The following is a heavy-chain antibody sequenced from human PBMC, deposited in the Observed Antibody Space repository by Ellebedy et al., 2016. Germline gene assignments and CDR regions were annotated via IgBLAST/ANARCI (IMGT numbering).Heavy chain of an antibody. CDR3: AREGDTMIVVVITRFAFDI. J-gene: IGHJ3*02. CDR2: ISGSGGST. CDR1: GFTFSSYA. D-gene: IGHD3-22*01. Sequence: GGSLRLSCAASGFTFSSYAMSWVRQAPGKGLEWVSAISGSGGSTYYADSVKGRFTISRDNSKNTLYLQMNSLRAEDTAVYYCAREGDTMIVVVITRFAFDIWGQGTMVTVSS. V-gene: IGHV3-23*01.